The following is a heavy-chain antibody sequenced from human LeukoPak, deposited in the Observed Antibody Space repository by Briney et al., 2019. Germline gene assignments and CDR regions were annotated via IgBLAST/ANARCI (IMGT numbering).Heavy chain of an antibody. V-gene: IGHV1-69*05. CDR2: IIPIFGTA. D-gene: IGHD3-22*01. J-gene: IGHJ4*02. CDR1: GDTFSSYA. Sequence: SVKVSCKAAGDTFSSYAISWVRQAPGQWLEWMGGIIPIFGTANYAQKFQGRVTITTDESTSTAYMELSSLRSEDTAVYYCAIFKGSPYYYDSSGYSFDYWGQGTLVTVSS. CDR3: AIFKGSPYYYDSSGYSFDY.